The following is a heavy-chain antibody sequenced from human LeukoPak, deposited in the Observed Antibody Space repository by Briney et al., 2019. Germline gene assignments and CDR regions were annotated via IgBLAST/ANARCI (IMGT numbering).Heavy chain of an antibody. CDR3: ARSFLGDWYFDL. D-gene: IGHD1-26*01. J-gene: IGHJ2*01. CDR2: IYYSGST. V-gene: IGHV4-61*08. CDR1: GGSISSADYY. Sequence: PSETLSLTCTVSGGSISSADYYWSWIRQHPGKGLEWIGYIYYSGSTNYNPSLKSRVTISVDTSKDQFSLRLTSVTAADTTVYYCARSFLGDWYFDLWGRGTLVTVSS.